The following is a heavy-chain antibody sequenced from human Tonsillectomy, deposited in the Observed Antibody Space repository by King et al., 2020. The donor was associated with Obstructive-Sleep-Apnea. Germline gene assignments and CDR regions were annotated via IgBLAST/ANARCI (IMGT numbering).Heavy chain of an antibody. CDR3: AKDRQARKGYCSGGSCYHDAFDI. D-gene: IGHD2-15*01. CDR2: VTGSGGST. V-gene: IGHV3-23*04. Sequence: DVQLVESGGGLVQPGGSLRLSCAASGFTFSDYAFSWVRQAPGKGLEWVSVVTGSGGSTHYADSVKGRFTISSDNSNNTVYLQMNSLRAEDTAVYYCAKDRQARKGYCSGGSCYHDAFDIWGQGTRVTVSS. J-gene: IGHJ3*02. CDR1: GFTFSDYA.